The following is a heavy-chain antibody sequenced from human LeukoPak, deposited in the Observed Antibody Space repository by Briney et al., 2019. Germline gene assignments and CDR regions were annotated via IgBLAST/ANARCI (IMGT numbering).Heavy chain of an antibody. J-gene: IGHJ4*02. CDR2: MNPNNGNT. Sequence: ASVKVSCKASGYTFTSYDINWVRQATGQGLEWMGWMNPNNGNTGSAQKFQGRLTITRDTSISTAYMELSSLRSEDTAVYYCARGGRFAGDDFNWGQGTLVTVSS. CDR1: GYTFTSYD. V-gene: IGHV1-8*03. CDR3: ARGGRFAGDDFN. D-gene: IGHD4-17*01.